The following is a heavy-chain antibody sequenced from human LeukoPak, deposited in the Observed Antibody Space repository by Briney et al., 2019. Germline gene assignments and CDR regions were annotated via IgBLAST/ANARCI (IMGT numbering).Heavy chain of an antibody. V-gene: IGHV3-9*01. J-gene: IGHJ2*01. CDR3: AKDIGTGGTGWYFDL. Sequence: GGSLRLSCAASGVTLDDYVMHWVRQAPGGGLEWVSGISWNSVSIGDADSVKGRFTIFRDNAKNSLYLQMNSLRAEDTAFYYCAKDIGTGGTGWYFDLWGRGTLVTVSS. D-gene: IGHD6-13*01. CDR1: GVTLDDYV. CDR2: ISWNSVSI.